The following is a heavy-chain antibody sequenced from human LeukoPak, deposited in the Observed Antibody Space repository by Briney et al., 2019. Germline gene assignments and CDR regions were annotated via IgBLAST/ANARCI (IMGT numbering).Heavy chain of an antibody. CDR2: INPNTGRT. D-gene: IGHD1-26*01. Sequence: ASVKVSCKASGYTFTGYYMHWVRQAPGQGLEWMGWINPNTGRTNYAQNFQGRVTMTTDTSTSTAYMELRSLRSDDTAVYYCARDLNSGSYSGYWGQGTLVTVSS. CDR3: ARDLNSGSYSGY. J-gene: IGHJ4*02. CDR1: GYTFTGYY. V-gene: IGHV1-2*02.